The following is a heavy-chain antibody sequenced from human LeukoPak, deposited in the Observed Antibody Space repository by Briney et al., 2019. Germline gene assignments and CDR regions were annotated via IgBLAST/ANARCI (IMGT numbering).Heavy chain of an antibody. CDR1: GGTFSSYA. V-gene: IGHV1-2*02. D-gene: IGHD2-21*02. Sequence: VASVKVSCKASGGTFSSYAISWVRQAPGQGLEWMGWINPNSGGTNYAQKFQGRVTMTRDTSICTAYMELSRLRSDDTAVYYCARVGNPWWSLQSPSFTWDYWGQGTLVTVSS. J-gene: IGHJ4*02. CDR2: INPNSGGT. CDR3: ARVGNPWWSLQSPSFTWDY.